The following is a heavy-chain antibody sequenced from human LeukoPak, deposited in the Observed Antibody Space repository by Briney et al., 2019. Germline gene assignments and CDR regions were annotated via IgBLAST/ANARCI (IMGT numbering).Heavy chain of an antibody. CDR1: GGSISSGSYY. D-gene: IGHD6-6*01. J-gene: IGHJ4*02. CDR2: IYTSGST. V-gene: IGHV4-61*02. CDR3: ARGLRIAARHFDY. Sequence: PSETLSLTCTVSGGSISSGSYYWSWIRQPAGKGLEWIGRIYTSGSTNYNPSLKSRVTISVDTSKNQFSLKLSSVTAADTAVYYCARGLRIAARHFDYWGQGTLVTVSS.